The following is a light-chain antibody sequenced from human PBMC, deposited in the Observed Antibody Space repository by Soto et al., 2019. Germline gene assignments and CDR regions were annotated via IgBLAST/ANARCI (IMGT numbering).Light chain of an antibody. CDR2: DAS. V-gene: IGKV3-11*01. Sequence: EIVLTQSPATLSLSPGDRATLACRASQSVSTYLAWYQQKPGQAPRVVIYDASNRATGIPPRFSGSGSGTDFTLTISSLEPEDFAVYYCQQRSSWPRTFVQRTKVEIK. J-gene: IGKJ1*01. CDR3: QQRSSWPRT. CDR1: QSVSTY.